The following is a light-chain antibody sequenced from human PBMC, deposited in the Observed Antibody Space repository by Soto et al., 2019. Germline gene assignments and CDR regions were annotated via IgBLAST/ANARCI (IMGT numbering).Light chain of an antibody. J-gene: IGKJ1*01. CDR2: DAS. CDR1: QSISNW. CDR3: QQYNSYSLT. Sequence: DIQMTQSPSTQSASVGDRVTITCRASQSISNWLAWYQQKPGKAPKLLIYDASSLESGVPSSFSGSGSGTEFTLTISSLQPDDFATYYCQQYNSYSLTFGQGTKVDIK. V-gene: IGKV1-5*01.